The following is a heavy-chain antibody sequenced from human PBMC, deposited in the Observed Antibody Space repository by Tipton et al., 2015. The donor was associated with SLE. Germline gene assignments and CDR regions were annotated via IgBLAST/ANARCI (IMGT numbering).Heavy chain of an antibody. V-gene: IGHV4-39*07. D-gene: IGHD1-26*01. CDR3: ARVASVGLGRGQFDY. J-gene: IGHJ4*02. CDR2: IFYSGTT. CDR1: GGSISHSNYY. Sequence: LRLSCTVSGGSISHSNYYWGWIRQPPGKGLEWIGNIFYSGTTYYNPSLKSRVTISVDTPKNQFSLKVSSVTAADTAVYYCARVASVGLGRGQFDYWGQGTLVTVSS.